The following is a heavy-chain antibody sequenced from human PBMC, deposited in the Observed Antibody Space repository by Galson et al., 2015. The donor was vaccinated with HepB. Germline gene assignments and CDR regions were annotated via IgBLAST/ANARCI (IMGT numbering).Heavy chain of an antibody. V-gene: IGHV3-48*01. CDR1: GFTFSSYS. CDR3: ARPIQLWFNGAFDI. D-gene: IGHD5-18*01. CDR2: ISSSSSTI. Sequence: LRLSCAASGFTFSSYSMNWVRQAPGKGLEWVSYISSSSSTIYYADSVKGRFTISRDNAKNSLYLQMNSLRAEDTAVYYCARPIQLWFNGAFDIWGQGTMVTVSS. J-gene: IGHJ3*02.